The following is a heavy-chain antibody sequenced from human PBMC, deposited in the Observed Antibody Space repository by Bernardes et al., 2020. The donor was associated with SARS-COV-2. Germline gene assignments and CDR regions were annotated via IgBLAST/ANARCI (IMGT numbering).Heavy chain of an antibody. CDR2: IKQDGSEK. CDR3: TRLHY. J-gene: IGHJ4*02. CDR1: GFIFSNYW. V-gene: IGHV3-7*03. Sequence: GGSLRLSCAASGFIFSNYWMTWVRQAPGKGLEWVANIKQDGSEKHYVDSVKGRFTISRDNAKNSLYLQMDSLRAEDTAVYYCTRLHYWGQGILVTVSS.